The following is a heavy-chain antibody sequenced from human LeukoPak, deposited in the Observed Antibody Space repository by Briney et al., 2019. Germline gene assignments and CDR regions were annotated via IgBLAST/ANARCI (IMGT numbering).Heavy chain of an antibody. CDR3: AKPLSGELLPFDY. CDR1: GGSISSYY. D-gene: IGHD1-26*01. J-gene: IGHJ4*02. Sequence: PSETLSLTCTVSGGSISSYYWSWIRQPAGKGLEWIWRIYTSGSTNYNPSLKSRVTMSVDTSNNQFSLKLSSVTAADTAVYYCAKPLSGELLPFDYWGQGTLVTVSS. V-gene: IGHV4-4*07. CDR2: IYTSGST.